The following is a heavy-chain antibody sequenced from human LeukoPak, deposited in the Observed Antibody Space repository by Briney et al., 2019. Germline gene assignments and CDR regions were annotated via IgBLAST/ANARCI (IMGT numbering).Heavy chain of an antibody. CDR2: IIPIFGTA. J-gene: IGHJ4*02. Sequence: SVKVSCKASGGTFSSYAISWVRQAPGQGLEWMGGIIPIFGTANYAQKFQGRVTITADESTSTAYMELSSLRSEDTAVYYCASGVYSYGLFDYWGQGTLVTVSS. CDR3: ASGVYSYGLFDY. CDR1: GGTFSSYA. V-gene: IGHV1-69*13. D-gene: IGHD5-18*01.